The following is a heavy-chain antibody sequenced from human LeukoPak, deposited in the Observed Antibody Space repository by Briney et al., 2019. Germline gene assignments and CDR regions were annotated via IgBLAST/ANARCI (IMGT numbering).Heavy chain of an antibody. CDR2: IKQDGSQK. D-gene: IGHD4-17*01. J-gene: IGHJ4*02. CDR3: ARDWFDGDYDRFDY. CDR1: GFTFSSYW. V-gene: IGHV3-7*03. Sequence: PGGSLRLSCAASGFTFSSYWMSWFRQAPGKGLEWVAHIKQDGSQKFSVDSVKGRFTISRDNAKNSLYLQMNSLRVEDTAVYYCARDWFDGDYDRFDYWGQGTLVTVSS.